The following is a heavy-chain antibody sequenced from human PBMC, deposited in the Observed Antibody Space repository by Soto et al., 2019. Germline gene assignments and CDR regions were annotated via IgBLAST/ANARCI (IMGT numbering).Heavy chain of an antibody. CDR2: IYPSDSDT. V-gene: IGHV5-51*01. D-gene: IGHD3-3*01. Sequence: LKISCKGSGYNFAGYWIAWVRQMPGKGLELMGIIYPSDSDTRYRPSFQGQVTISADKSISSAYLQWSSLRASDTAMYYCARGGVSTRTFDYWGQGTPVTVSS. J-gene: IGHJ4*02. CDR3: ARGGVSTRTFDY. CDR1: GYNFAGYW.